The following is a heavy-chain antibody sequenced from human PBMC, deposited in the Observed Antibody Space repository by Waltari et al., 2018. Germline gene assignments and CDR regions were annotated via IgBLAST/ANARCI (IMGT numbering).Heavy chain of an antibody. D-gene: IGHD1-26*01. CDR3: ANGATGGSYYYYGMDV. CDR2: IIPIFGTA. J-gene: IGHJ6*02. V-gene: IGHV1-69*01. Sequence: QVQLVQSGAEVKKPGSSVKVSCKASGGTFSSYAISWVRQAPGQGLEWMGGIIPIFGTANYAQKFQGRVAITADESTSTAYMELSSLRSEDTAVYYCANGATGGSYYYYGMDVWGQGTTVTVSS. CDR1: GGTFSSYA.